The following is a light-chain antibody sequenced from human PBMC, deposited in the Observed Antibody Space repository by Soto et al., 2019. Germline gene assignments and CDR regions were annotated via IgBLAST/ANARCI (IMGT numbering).Light chain of an antibody. CDR2: RNY. CDR3: GAWDDSLSGWV. J-gene: IGLJ3*02. Sequence: QSVLTQPPSVSGAPGQRVTISCTGSSSNIGAGYDVHWYLHLPGTAPKLLIYRNYLRPSGVPDRFSASKSGTSASLAISGLRSDDEADYYCGAWDDSLSGWVFGGGTKVTVL. V-gene: IGLV1-47*01. CDR1: SSNIGAGYD.